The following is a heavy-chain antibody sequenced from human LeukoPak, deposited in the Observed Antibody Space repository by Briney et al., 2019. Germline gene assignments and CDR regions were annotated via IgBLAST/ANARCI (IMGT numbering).Heavy chain of an antibody. J-gene: IGHJ4*02. CDR2: IYHSGST. V-gene: IGHV4-38-2*02. Sequence: SETLSLTCTVSGYSISSGYYWGWIRQPPGKGLEWIGSIYHSGSTYYNPSHKSRVTISVDTSKNQFSLKLSSVTAADTAVYYCARGLMGGVDYWGQGTLVTVSS. D-gene: IGHD3-16*01. CDR3: ARGLMGGVDY. CDR1: GYSISSGYY.